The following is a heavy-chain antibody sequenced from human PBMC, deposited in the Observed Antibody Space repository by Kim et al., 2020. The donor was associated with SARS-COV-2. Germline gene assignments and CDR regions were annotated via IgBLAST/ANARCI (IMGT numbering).Heavy chain of an antibody. CDR2: ISGSDGST. D-gene: IGHD6-19*01. V-gene: IGHV3-23*01. Sequence: GGSLRLSCAASGLTFSSYAMNWVRQAPGKGLEWVSAISGSDGSTYYADSVRGRFTISRDNSKNTLYLQMNSLRAEDTAVYYCAKGFKKVQWLAKYYYGMDVWGQGTTVTVSS. CDR3: AKGFKKVQWLAKYYYGMDV. CDR1: GLTFSSYA. J-gene: IGHJ6*02.